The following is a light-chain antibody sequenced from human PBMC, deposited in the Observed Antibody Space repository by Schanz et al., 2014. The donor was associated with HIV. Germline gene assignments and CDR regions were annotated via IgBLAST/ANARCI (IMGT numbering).Light chain of an antibody. Sequence: QSVLTQPPSVSAAPGQKVTISCSGSSSNIGNNYVSWYQQLSGTAPKLLIYDNNKRPSGIPDRFSGSKSGTSATLGITGLQTGDEAEYYCGTWDSSLSAGVFGGGTQLTVL. V-gene: IGLV1-51*01. J-gene: IGLJ2*01. CDR2: DNN. CDR3: GTWDSSLSAGV. CDR1: SSNIGNNY.